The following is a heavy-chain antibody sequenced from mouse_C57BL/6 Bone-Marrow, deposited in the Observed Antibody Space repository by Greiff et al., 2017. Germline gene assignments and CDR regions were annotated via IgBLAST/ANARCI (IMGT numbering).Heavy chain of an antibody. CDR1: GYTFTSYW. J-gene: IGHJ1*03. CDR2: IDPSDSYT. V-gene: IGHV1-69*01. Sequence: QVQLQQSGAELVMPGASVKLSCKASGYTFTSYWMHWVKQRPGQGLEWIGEIDPSDSYTNYNQKFKGKSTLTVDKSSSTAYMQLSSLTSEDSAVYYCARSMITTRYWYFDVWGTGTTVTVSS. D-gene: IGHD2-4*01. CDR3: ARSMITTRYWYFDV.